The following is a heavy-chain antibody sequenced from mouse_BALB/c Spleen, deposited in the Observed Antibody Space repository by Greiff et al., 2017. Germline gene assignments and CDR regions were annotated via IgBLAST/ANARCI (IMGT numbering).Heavy chain of an antibody. CDR3: ARVGGNYGKAMDY. V-gene: IGHV5-9-4*01. J-gene: IGHJ4*01. Sequence: EVKLMESGGGLVKPGGSLKLSCAASGFTFSSYAMSWVRQSPEKRLEWVAEISSGGSYTYYPDTVTGRFTISRDNAKNTLYLEMSSLRSEDTAMYYCARVGGNYGKAMDYWGQGTSVTVSS. CDR2: ISSGGSYT. CDR1: GFTFSSYA. D-gene: IGHD2-1*01.